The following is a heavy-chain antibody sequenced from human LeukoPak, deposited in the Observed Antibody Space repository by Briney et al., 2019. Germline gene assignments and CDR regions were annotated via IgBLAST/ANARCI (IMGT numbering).Heavy chain of an antibody. J-gene: IGHJ6*02. Sequence: GGSLRLSCAASGFTFSSYAMHWVRQAPGKGLEWVAVISYAGSNKYYADSVKGRFTISRDNSKNTLYLQMNSLRAEDTAVYYCARDFGYGDFWSGYYAHYYYYGMDVWGQGTTVTVSS. V-gene: IGHV3-30-3*01. CDR1: GFTFSSYA. CDR3: ARDFGYGDFWSGYYAHYYYYGMDV. D-gene: IGHD3-3*01. CDR2: ISYAGSNK.